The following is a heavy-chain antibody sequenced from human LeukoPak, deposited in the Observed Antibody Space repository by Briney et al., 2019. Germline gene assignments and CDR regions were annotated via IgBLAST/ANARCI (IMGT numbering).Heavy chain of an antibody. D-gene: IGHD3-22*01. CDR2: ISGSGGST. V-gene: IGHV3-23*01. J-gene: IGHJ4*02. CDR3: AKNPVLDSSGYYSGYFDY. CDR1: GFTFSSYA. Sequence: GGSLRLSCAASGFTFSSYAMSWVRQAPGKGLEWVSAISGSGGSTYYADSVKGRFTISRDNSKNTLYLQMNSLRAEDTAVYYCAKNPVLDSSGYYSGYFDYWGQGTLVTVSS.